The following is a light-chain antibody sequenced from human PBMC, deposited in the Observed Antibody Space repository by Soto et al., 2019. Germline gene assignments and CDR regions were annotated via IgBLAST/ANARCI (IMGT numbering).Light chain of an antibody. CDR3: QSYDSSLRVA. CDR1: SSNIGAGFD. CDR2: ANN. V-gene: IGLV1-40*01. Sequence: QSVLTQPPXVSGAPGQXVTISCTGSSSNIGAGFDVHWYQQLPGTAPKLLIYANNNRPSGVPDRFSGSKSGTSASLAITGLQVEDEADYYCQSYDSSLRVAFGGGTKLTVL. J-gene: IGLJ2*01.